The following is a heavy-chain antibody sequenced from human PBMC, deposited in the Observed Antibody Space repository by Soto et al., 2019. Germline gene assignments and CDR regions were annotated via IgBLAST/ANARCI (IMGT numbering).Heavy chain of an antibody. V-gene: IGHV3-43*01. J-gene: IGHJ6*02. D-gene: IGHD1-26*01. CDR3: AKDNWPLEMGAPYYYYGMDV. CDR1: GFTFDDYT. CDR2: ISWDGGST. Sequence: PGGSLRLSCAASGFTFDDYTMHWVRQAPGKGLEWVSLISWDGGSTYYADSVKGRFTISRDNSKNSLYLQMNSLRTEDTALYYCAKDNWPLEMGAPYYYYGMDVWGQGTTVTVSS.